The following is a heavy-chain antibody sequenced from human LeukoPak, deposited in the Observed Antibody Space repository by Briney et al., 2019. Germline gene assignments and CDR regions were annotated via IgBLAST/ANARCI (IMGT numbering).Heavy chain of an antibody. D-gene: IGHD3-16*01. CDR2: IFGDGPGL. CDR3: TREGGSTGAGF. V-gene: IGHV3-21*06. Sequence: PGGSLRLSCAASGFSFSTSSMNWVRQAPGKGLEWVSSIFGDGPGLSYADSVKGRFTISRDNGKNSVYLQMNSLRDDDTAVYYCTREGGSTGAGFWGQGTLVTVSS. CDR1: GFSFSTSS. J-gene: IGHJ4*02.